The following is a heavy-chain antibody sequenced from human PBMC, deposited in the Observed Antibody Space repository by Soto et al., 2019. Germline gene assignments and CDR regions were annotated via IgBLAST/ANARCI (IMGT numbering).Heavy chain of an antibody. D-gene: IGHD1-20*01. CDR2: ISSSSSYI. V-gene: IGHV3-21*01. Sequence: PGGSLRLSCAASGFTFSSYTMNWVRQAPGKGLEWVSSISSSSSYIYYADSVKGRFTISRDNAKNSLYLQMNSLRAEDTAVYYCARDPVTGTTAPHDYWGQGTLVTVSS. J-gene: IGHJ4*02. CDR1: GFTFSSYT. CDR3: ARDPVTGTTAPHDY.